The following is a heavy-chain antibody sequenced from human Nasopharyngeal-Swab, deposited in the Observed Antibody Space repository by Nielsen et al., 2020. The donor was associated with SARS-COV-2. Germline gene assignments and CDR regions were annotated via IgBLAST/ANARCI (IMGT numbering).Heavy chain of an antibody. J-gene: IGHJ4*02. V-gene: IGHV3-73*01. Sequence: GESLKISCAASGFIFSVSVIHWVRQASGKGLEWVGCIGDKDHNYATTYGASVQGRFTITRDDSKNTAFLQMDSLKTEDTALYYCTTDFYFDYWGQGTLVTVSS. CDR2: IGDKDHNYAT. CDR3: TTDFYFDY. CDR1: GFIFSVSV.